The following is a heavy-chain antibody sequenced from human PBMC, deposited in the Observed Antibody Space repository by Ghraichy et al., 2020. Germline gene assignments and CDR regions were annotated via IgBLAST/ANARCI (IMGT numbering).Heavy chain of an antibody. D-gene: IGHD6-13*01. Sequence: SETLSLTCTVSGGSISHYYWSWIRQPPGKGLEWIGYIYYSGSANYNPSLKSRVTISVDTSKNQFSLRLNSVTAADTAVYYCVRAIAAAYVDYWGQGTLVTVSS. CDR1: GGSISHYY. J-gene: IGHJ4*02. CDR3: VRAIAAAYVDY. V-gene: IGHV4-59*01. CDR2: IYYSGSA.